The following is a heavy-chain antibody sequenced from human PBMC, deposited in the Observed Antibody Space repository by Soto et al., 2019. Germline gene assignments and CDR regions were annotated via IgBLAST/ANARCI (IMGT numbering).Heavy chain of an antibody. CDR2: IYYSGST. Sequence: SDTLALTSTVSVGSVSSSRYYGGWIRQPPGKGLEWIGSIYYSGSTYYNPSLKSRVTISVDTSKNQFSLKLSSVTAADTAVYYCARHDGSGSYLVYWGQGTLVTVSS. CDR3: ARHDGSGSYLVY. V-gene: IGHV4-39*01. D-gene: IGHD3-10*01. J-gene: IGHJ4*02. CDR1: VGSVSSSRYY.